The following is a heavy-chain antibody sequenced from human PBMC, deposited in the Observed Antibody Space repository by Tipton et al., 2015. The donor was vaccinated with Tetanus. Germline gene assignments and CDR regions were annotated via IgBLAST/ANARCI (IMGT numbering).Heavy chain of an antibody. CDR3: TKDVGIVLFDY. Sequence: SLRLSCAASGFTFPKFPMSWVRQAPGKGLEWVSAISGSGARTSYADSVKGRFTVSRDNSKNTMYLQMNSLRAEDTAVYYCTKDVGIVLFDYWGQGTLVTVSS. V-gene: IGHV3-23*01. CDR1: GFTFPKFP. D-gene: IGHD2-8*01. CDR2: ISGSGART. J-gene: IGHJ4*02.